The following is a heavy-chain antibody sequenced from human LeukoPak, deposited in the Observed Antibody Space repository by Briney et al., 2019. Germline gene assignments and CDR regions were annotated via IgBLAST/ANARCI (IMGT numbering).Heavy chain of an antibody. Sequence: SQTLSLTCTVSGGSISSGGYYWSWIRQPPGKGLEWIGYIYHSGSTNYNPSLKSRVTISVDKSKNQFSLKLSSVTAADTAVYYCAGGGRYNWFDPWGQGTLVTVSS. CDR3: AGGGRYNWFDP. J-gene: IGHJ5*02. V-gene: IGHV4-30-2*01. CDR1: GGSISSGGYY. CDR2: IYHSGST.